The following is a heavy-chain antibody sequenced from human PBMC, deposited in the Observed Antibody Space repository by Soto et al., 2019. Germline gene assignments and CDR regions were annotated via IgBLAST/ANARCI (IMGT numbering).Heavy chain of an antibody. CDR1: GFTFSSYA. CDR3: AKWPFSSGWSYYFDY. Sequence: VESLRLSCAASGFTFSSYAMSWVRQAPGKGLEWVSAISGSGGSTYYADSVKGRFTISRDNSKNTLYLQMNSLRAEDTAVYYCAKWPFSSGWSYYFDYWGQGTLVTVSS. D-gene: IGHD6-19*01. V-gene: IGHV3-23*01. J-gene: IGHJ4*02. CDR2: ISGSGGST.